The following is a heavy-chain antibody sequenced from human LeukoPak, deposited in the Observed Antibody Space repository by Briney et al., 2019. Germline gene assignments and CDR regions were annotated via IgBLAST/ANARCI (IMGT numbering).Heavy chain of an antibody. D-gene: IGHD4-17*01. J-gene: IGHJ3*02. V-gene: IGHV4-30-2*01. Sequence: PSETLCLTCAVSGGSISSGGYSWSWIRQPPGKGLEWIGYIYHSGSTYYNPSLKSRVTISVDRSKNQFSLKLSSVTAADTAVYYCARVATVTKDAFDIWGQGTMVTVSS. CDR2: IYHSGST. CDR3: ARVATVTKDAFDI. CDR1: GGSISSGGYS.